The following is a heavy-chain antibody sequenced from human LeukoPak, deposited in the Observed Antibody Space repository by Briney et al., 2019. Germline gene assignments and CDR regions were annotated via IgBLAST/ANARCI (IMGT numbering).Heavy chain of an antibody. J-gene: IGHJ4*02. Sequence: AGGSLRLSCAASGFAFNTYMMNWVRQAPGKGLEWVSSISSSSSYIYYADSVKGRFTISRDNAKNSLYLQMNSLRAEDTAVYYCARRSGSLSGHIDYWGQGTLVTVSS. V-gene: IGHV3-21*01. CDR3: ARRSGSLSGHIDY. CDR1: GFAFNTYM. CDR2: ISSSSSYI. D-gene: IGHD1-26*01.